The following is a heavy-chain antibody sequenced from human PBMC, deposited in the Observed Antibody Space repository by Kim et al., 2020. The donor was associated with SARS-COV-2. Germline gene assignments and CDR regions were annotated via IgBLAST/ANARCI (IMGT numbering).Heavy chain of an antibody. V-gene: IGHV1-18*01. CDR1: GYTFTTYG. D-gene: IGHD3-22*01. J-gene: IGHJ3*01. CDR2: INSDSGYT. CDR3: ARVVYYYDSSGYYISSAFD. Sequence: ASVKVSCKTSGYTFTTYGITWVRQAPGQGLEWMGWINSDSGYTHYAEKIQGRVTMTTDTSTSTASMELRSLRSDDTAVYYCARVVYYYDSSGYYISSAFD.